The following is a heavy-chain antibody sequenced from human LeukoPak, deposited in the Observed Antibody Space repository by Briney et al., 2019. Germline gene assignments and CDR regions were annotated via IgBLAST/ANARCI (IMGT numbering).Heavy chain of an antibody. Sequence: PGGSLRLSCVASEFIFSNYWMHWVRQAPGKGLVWVSRINRDARTTYYAGSVKGRFTISRDNAKNTLYLQLNSLRAEDTAIYYCARGSHNWNDDHPSDVWGQGTMVTVSS. D-gene: IGHD1-1*01. V-gene: IGHV3-74*01. CDR2: INRDARTT. CDR1: EFIFSNYW. CDR3: ARGSHNWNDDHPSDV. J-gene: IGHJ3*01.